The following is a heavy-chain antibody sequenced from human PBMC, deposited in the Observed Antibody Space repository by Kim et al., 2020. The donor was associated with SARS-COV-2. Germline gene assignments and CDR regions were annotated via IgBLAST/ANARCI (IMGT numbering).Heavy chain of an antibody. J-gene: IGHJ6*02. CDR3: ARDSGYSSSWSYYYYYGMDG. Sequence: GGSLRLSCAASGFTFSSYWMSWVRQAPGKGLEWVANIKQDGSEKYYVDSVKGRFTISRDNAKISLYLQMNSLRAEDTAVYYCARDSGYSSSWSYYYYYGMDGWGQGTTVTGSS. CDR2: IKQDGSEK. CDR1: GFTFSSYW. V-gene: IGHV3-7*03. D-gene: IGHD6-13*01.